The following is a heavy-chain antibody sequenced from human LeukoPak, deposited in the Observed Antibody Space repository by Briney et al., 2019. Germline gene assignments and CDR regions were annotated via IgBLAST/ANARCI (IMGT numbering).Heavy chain of an antibody. CDR2: ISYDGSNK. D-gene: IGHD6-6*01. V-gene: IGHV3-30*18. CDR1: GFTFSSYG. J-gene: IGHJ4*02. CDR3: AKDKGIAALIDY. Sequence: GRSLRLSCAASGFTFSSYGMHWVRQAPGKGLEWVAVISYDGSNKYYADSVKGRFTISRDNSKNTLYLQMNSLRTEDTAVYYCAKDKGIAALIDYWGQGTLVTVSS.